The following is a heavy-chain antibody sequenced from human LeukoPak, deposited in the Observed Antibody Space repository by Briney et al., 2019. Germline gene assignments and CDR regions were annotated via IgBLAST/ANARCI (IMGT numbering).Heavy chain of an antibody. CDR2: IKSKTDGGTT. D-gene: IGHD2-21*02. V-gene: IGHV3-15*01. CDR3: TTAPQLTVTAIGGY. J-gene: IGHJ4*02. CDR1: GFTFSNAW. Sequence: GGSLRLSCAASGFTFSNAWMSWVRQAPGKGLEWVGRIKSKTDGGTTDYAAPVKGRFTISRDDSKNTLYLQMNSLKTEDTAVYYCTTAPQLTVTAIGGYWGQGTLVTVSS.